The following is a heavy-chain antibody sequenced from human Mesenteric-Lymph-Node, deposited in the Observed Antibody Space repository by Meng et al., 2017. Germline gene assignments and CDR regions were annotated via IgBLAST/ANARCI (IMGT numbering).Heavy chain of an antibody. J-gene: IGHJ1*01. CDR3: AKAPSSGWFFYFQH. Sequence: GESLKISCAASGFTFSSYAMSWVRQAPGKGLEWVSTISASGGGTYYADSVKGRFTISRDNSKNTLYLQMNSLRAEDTAVYYCAKAPSSGWFFYFQHWGQGTLVTVSS. V-gene: IGHV3-23*01. D-gene: IGHD6-19*01. CDR1: GFTFSSYA. CDR2: ISASGGGT.